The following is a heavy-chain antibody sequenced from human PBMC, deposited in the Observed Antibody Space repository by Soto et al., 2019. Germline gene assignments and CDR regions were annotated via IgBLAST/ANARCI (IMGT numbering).Heavy chain of an antibody. V-gene: IGHV3-23*01. D-gene: IGHD6-13*01. CDR3: ANFPIAAAGRDY. Sequence: EVQLLESGGGLVQPGGSLRLSCAASEFTFSNYAMSWVRQAPGKGLEWVSAISGSGGSTYYPDSVKGRFTISRDNSKNTLYLQMNSLRAEDTAVYYCANFPIAAAGRDYWGQGTLVTVSS. CDR1: EFTFSNYA. J-gene: IGHJ4*02. CDR2: ISGSGGST.